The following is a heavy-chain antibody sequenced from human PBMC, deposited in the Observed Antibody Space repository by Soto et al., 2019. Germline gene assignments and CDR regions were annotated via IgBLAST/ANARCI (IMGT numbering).Heavy chain of an antibody. Sequence: ESGPTLVNPTQTLTLTCTFSGFSLSTSGMRVSWIRQPPGKALEWLERIDWDDDKFYSTSLTTRLTISKDSSKNQDVLTMTNMDSVDTTTYYCVGIADCSGGSCYFDAFDIWGQGTMVTVSS. J-gene: IGHJ3*02. CDR2: IDWDDDK. D-gene: IGHD2-15*01. CDR3: VGIADCSGGSCYFDAFDI. V-gene: IGHV2-70D*14. CDR1: GFSLSTSGMR.